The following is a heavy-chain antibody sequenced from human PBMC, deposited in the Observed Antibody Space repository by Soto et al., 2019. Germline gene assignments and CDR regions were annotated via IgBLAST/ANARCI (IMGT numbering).Heavy chain of an antibody. CDR2: INPNGGYT. CDR3: TRADSDVVILPDVRPLFDL. D-gene: IGHD2-21*02. J-gene: IGHJ4*02. V-gene: IGHV1-46*04. CDR1: GYDFFKYN. Sequence: QVQLVQSGAEVKKPGASVKVSCKTSGYDFFKYNMHWVRQAPGQGLEWMGVINPNGGYTRHAQKLQGRVIMTRDTSSKIVYMELSGLTSADTAMYYCTRADSDVVILPDVRPLFDLWGQGALVTVSS.